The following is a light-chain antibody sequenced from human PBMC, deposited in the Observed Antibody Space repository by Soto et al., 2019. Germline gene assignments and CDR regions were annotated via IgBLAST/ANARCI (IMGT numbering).Light chain of an antibody. V-gene: IGKV1-5*03. Sequence: DIQMTQSPSTLSASVGDRVTITCRASQSISSWLAWYQQKPGKAPKLLIYKASSLASGVPSRFSGSGSGAEFTPTISSLRPDDFATYYCQQYNSYWTFGQGTKVEIK. CDR1: QSISSW. CDR3: QQYNSYWT. J-gene: IGKJ1*01. CDR2: KAS.